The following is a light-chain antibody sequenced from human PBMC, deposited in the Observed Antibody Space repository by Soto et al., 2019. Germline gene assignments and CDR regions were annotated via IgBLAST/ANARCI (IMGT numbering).Light chain of an antibody. CDR3: QQSYSTPQT. CDR2: AAS. J-gene: IGKJ1*01. CDR1: QSISSY. Sequence: DIQMTQSPSSQSASVGDRVTITCRASQSISSYLIWYQQKPGKTPKLLIYAASSLQSGVPSRFSGSGSGTDFTLTISSLQPEDFATYYCQQSYSTPQTFGQGTKVDIK. V-gene: IGKV1-39*01.